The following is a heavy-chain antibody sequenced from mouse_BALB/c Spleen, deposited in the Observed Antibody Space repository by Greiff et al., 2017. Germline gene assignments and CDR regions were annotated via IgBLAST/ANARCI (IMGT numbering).Heavy chain of an antibody. V-gene: IGHV1-87*01. CDR2: IYPGDGDT. CDR3: ARIYWYFDV. J-gene: IGHJ1*01. CDR1: GYTFTSYW. Sequence: QVQLQQSGAELARPGASVKLSCKASGYTFTSYWMQWVKQRPGQGLEWIGAIYPGDGDTRYTQKFKGKATLTADKSSSTAYMQLSSLASEDSAVYYCARIYWYFDVWGAGTTVTVSS.